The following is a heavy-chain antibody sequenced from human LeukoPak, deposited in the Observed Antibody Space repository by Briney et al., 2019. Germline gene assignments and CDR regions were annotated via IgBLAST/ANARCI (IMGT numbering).Heavy chain of an antibody. Sequence: SETLSLTCAVYGGSFSGYYWSWIRQPPGKGLEWIGEINHSGSTNYNPSLKSRVTISVDTSKNQFSLKLSSVTAADTAVYYCARGPMIVVIIPYDAFDIWGQGTMVTVSS. CDR2: INHSGST. V-gene: IGHV4-34*01. CDR1: GGSFSGYY. J-gene: IGHJ3*02. CDR3: ARGPMIVVIIPYDAFDI. D-gene: IGHD3-22*01.